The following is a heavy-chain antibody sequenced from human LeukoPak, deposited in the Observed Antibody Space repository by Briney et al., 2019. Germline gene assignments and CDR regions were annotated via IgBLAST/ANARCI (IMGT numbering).Heavy chain of an antibody. J-gene: IGHJ3*02. Sequence: GGSLRLSCAASGFTFSHYAMYWVRQAPGKGLEWVSLISGDGGSTYYADSVKGRFTISRDNSKNSLYLQMNSLRTEDTALYYCAKEYYDSSGLDAFDIWGQGTMVTVSS. CDR2: ISGDGGST. CDR1: GFTFSHYA. CDR3: AKEYYDSSGLDAFDI. V-gene: IGHV3-43*02. D-gene: IGHD3-22*01.